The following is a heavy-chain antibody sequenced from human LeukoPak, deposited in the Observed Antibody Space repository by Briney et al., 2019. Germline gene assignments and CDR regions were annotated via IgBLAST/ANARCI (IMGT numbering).Heavy chain of an antibody. CDR3: ARMWSTATSGWNWFDP. CDR2: INPNSGDT. CDR1: GYIFTDYY. V-gene: IGHV1-2*02. J-gene: IGHJ5*02. D-gene: IGHD6-13*01. Sequence: AASVKVSCKASGYIFTDYYVYWVRQAPGQGLEWMGWINPNSGDTNYAQKFQGRVTMTRDTSVSTAYMELSSLRSDDTAMYYCARMWSTATSGWNWFDPWGQGTLVTVSS.